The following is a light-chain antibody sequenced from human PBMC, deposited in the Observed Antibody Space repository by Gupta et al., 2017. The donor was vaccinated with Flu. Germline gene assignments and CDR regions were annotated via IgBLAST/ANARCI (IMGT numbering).Light chain of an antibody. CDR3: QQYGSSLHT. V-gene: IGKV3-20*01. Sequence: EIVLTKSPGTLSLSPGERATLSCRASQSVSSSYLAWYQQKPGQAPRLLIYGASSRATGIPDRFSGSGSGTDFTLTISRLEPEDFAVYYCQQYGSSLHTFGQGTKLETK. CDR1: QSVSSSY. CDR2: GAS. J-gene: IGKJ2*01.